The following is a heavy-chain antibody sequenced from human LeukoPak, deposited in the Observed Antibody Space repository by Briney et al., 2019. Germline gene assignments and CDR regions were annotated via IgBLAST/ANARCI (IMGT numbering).Heavy chain of an antibody. V-gene: IGHV3-33*01. CDR1: GFTFNHYG. Sequence: GGSLRLSCAAAGFTFNHYGMHWVRQAPGKGLEWVSVIWSDGTNKYYAASVKGQFTISRDDFDKTVYLQMSSLRPDDTGVYYCARDAQRGFDYSNSLQYWGQGTPVTVST. CDR2: IWSDGTNK. D-gene: IGHD4-11*01. CDR3: ARDAQRGFDYSNSLQY. J-gene: IGHJ4*02.